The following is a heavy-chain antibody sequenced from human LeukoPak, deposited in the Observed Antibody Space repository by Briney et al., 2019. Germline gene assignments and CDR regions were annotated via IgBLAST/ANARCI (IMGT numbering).Heavy chain of an antibody. CDR2: ISSGSTYI. CDR1: GFSVSGNY. Sequence: PGGSLRLSCAASGFSVSGNYMSWVRQAPGKGLEWVSSISSGSTYINYADSVKGRFTISRDNAENSLSLQMNSLRAEDTTVYYCAGGYGDSLYYLDYGARETLDRVSS. D-gene: IGHD4-17*01. J-gene: IGHJ4*02. CDR3: AGGYGDSLYYLDY. V-gene: IGHV3-21*01.